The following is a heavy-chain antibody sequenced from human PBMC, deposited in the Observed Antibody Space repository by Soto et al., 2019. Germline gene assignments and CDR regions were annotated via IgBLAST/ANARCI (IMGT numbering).Heavy chain of an antibody. CDR2: IKQDGSEN. CDR3: ARALMPGLSAAEWFDP. D-gene: IGHD6-13*01. V-gene: IGHV3-7*03. CDR1: GFTFNSYR. Sequence: SLRLSCAASGFTFNSYRMYWVRQVPGKGLEWVANIKQDGSENYYVDSGKGRFTISTDNAKNSQYLQMNGLRAEDTAVYYCARALMPGLSAAEWFDPWGQGTLVTVS. J-gene: IGHJ5*02.